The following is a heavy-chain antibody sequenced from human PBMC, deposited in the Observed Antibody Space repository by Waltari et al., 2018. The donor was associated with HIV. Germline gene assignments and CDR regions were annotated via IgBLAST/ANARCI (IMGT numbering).Heavy chain of an antibody. CDR2: IVVGSGNA. D-gene: IGHD4-4*01. Sequence: QMQLVQTGPDVKKPGTSVKVSCKASGFTFTSSAAQWARQARGQRLEWIGWIVVGSGNANYAQKFQERVTITRDMSTSTAYMELSSLRSEDTAVYYCAAPSDPTVTRGIFDYWGQGTLVTVSS. J-gene: IGHJ4*02. CDR1: GFTFTSSA. CDR3: AAPSDPTVTRGIFDY. V-gene: IGHV1-58*01.